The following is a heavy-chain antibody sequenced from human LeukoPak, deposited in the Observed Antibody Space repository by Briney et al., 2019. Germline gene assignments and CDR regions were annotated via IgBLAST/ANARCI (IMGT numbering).Heavy chain of an antibody. V-gene: IGHV3-11*03. D-gene: IGHD2-2*03. Sequence: GGSLRLSCAASGFTFSDYYMSWIRQAPGKGLEWVSYISSSSSYTNYADSVKGRFTISRDNAKNSLYLQMNSLRADDTAVYYCARSAPQMDFDYWGQGTLVTVSS. CDR3: ARSAPQMDFDY. CDR1: GFTFSDYY. CDR2: ISSSSSYT. J-gene: IGHJ4*02.